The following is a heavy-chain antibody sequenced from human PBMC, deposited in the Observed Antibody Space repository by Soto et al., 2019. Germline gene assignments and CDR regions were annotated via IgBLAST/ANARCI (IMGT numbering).Heavy chain of an antibody. J-gene: IGHJ4*02. CDR3: ARWSYLDY. Sequence: GGSLRLSCAASGFTFSSYAMSWVRQAPGKGLEWVSGINGGGDSTYFADSVRGRFTISRGTSQSTLYLQMNSLRADDTAMYYCARWSYLDYWGQGTRVTVSS. CDR2: INGGGDST. CDR1: GFTFSSYA. V-gene: IGHV3-23*01. D-gene: IGHD3-3*01.